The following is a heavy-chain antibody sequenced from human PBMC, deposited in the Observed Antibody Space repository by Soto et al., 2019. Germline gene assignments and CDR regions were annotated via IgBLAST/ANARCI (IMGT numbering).Heavy chain of an antibody. Sequence: HVQLVQSGGELKKPGASVKVSCNTSGYTFNTYFITWVRQAPGQGLEWMGWISPHNGNTNYAEKFQGRVTRTAETLTKTADMELRNLRIDATAVYYWARDTGNSFAYWGQGTPVTVSS. CDR1: GYTFNTYF. V-gene: IGHV1-18*01. CDR2: ISPHNGNT. J-gene: IGHJ4*02. CDR3: ARDTGNSFAY.